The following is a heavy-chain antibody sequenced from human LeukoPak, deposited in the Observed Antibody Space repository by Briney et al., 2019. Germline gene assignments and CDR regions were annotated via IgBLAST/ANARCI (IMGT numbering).Heavy chain of an antibody. Sequence: PSETLSLTCTVSGGSISSSSYYWGWIRQPPGKGLEWIGSIYYSGSTYYNPSLKSRVTISVDTSKNQFSLKLSSVTAADTAVYYCARRGMLDYWGQGTLVTVSS. D-gene: IGHD2-2*03. CDR3: ARRGMLDY. CDR2: IYYSGST. J-gene: IGHJ4*02. CDR1: GGSISSSSYY. V-gene: IGHV4-39*01.